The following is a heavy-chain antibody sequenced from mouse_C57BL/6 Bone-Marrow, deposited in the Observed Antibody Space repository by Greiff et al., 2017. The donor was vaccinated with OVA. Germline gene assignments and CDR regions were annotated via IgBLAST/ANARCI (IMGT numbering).Heavy chain of an antibody. Sequence: EVKLVESGGGLVQPGGSLKLSCAASGFTFSDYGMAWVRQAPGKGPERVAFISNLAYSSYYADTVTGRFTVSRENAKNTLYLGMSSLRSEDTARSYCAREPFFAYWGRGTLITVSA. V-gene: IGHV5-15*01. J-gene: IGHJ3*01. CDR2: ISNLAYSS. CDR1: GFTFSDYG. CDR3: AREPFFAY.